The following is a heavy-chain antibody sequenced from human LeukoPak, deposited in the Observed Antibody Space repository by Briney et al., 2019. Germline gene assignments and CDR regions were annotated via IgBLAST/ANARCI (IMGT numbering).Heavy chain of an antibody. D-gene: IGHD2-2*01. CDR3: ARGGLGYCSSTCCYEDYFDY. J-gene: IGHJ4*02. CDR2: INHSGST. V-gene: IGHV4-34*01. CDR1: GGSFSGYY. Sequence: SETLSLTCAVYGGSFSGYYWSWIRQPPGKGLEWIGEINHSGSTNYNPYLKSRVTISVDTSKNQFSLKLSSVTAADTAVYYCARGGLGYCSSTCCYEDYFDYWGQGTLVTVSS.